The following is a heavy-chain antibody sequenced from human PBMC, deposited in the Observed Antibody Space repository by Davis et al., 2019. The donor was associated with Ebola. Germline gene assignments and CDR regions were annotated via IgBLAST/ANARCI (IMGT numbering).Heavy chain of an antibody. CDR2: IKTKTDAGTT. J-gene: IGHJ1*01. V-gene: IGHV3-15*01. D-gene: IGHD2-15*01. CDR3: IADIVVVVAASSGAENFQH. Sequence: PGGPLRLSFAAPGFSLSTAWMSWVRQAPGKGLEWVGRIKTKTDAGTTDYAAPVKGRFSISRDDSKNTLYLQMNSLKTEDTAVYYCIADIVVVVAASSGAENFQHWGQGTLVTVSS. CDR1: GFSLSTAW.